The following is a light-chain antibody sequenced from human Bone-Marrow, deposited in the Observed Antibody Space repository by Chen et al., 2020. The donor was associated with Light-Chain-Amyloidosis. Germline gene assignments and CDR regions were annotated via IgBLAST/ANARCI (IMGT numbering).Light chain of an antibody. Sequence: SYELTQPPSVSVSPGQTARITCSGDDLPTKYAYWYQQKPGQAPVLVIHRDTERPSGISERVSGSSSGTTATLTISGVQADDEGDYHCQSADSSGTYEVIFGGGTKLTVL. CDR3: QSADSSGTYEVI. J-gene: IGLJ2*01. CDR1: DLPTKY. CDR2: RDT. V-gene: IGLV3-25*03.